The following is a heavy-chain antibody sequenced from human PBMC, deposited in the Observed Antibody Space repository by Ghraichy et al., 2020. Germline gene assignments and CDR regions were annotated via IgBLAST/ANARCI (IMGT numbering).Heavy chain of an antibody. Sequence: GGSLRLSCAASGFTFSNYWMTWVRQAPGKGLGWVANIRQDGNEKYCVDSVTGRFTISRDNAKNSLYLQMDSLRAEDTAIYYCARPRQPSYYYAMDVWGQGTTVTVSS. CDR1: GFTFSNYW. J-gene: IGHJ6*02. D-gene: IGHD1-1*01. CDR2: IRQDGNEK. CDR3: ARPRQPSYYYAMDV. V-gene: IGHV3-7*01.